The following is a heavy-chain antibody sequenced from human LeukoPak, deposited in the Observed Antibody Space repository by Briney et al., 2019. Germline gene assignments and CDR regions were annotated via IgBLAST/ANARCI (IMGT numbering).Heavy chain of an antibody. V-gene: IGHV1-69*02. CDR2: IIPILGIA. Sequence: SVKVSGKASGGTFISYTISWVRQAPGQGREWMGRIIPILGIANYAQKFQGRVTITADKSTSTAYMELSSLRSEDTAVYYCARALGYDPPAYWGQGTLVTVSS. J-gene: IGHJ4*02. CDR1: GGTFISYT. CDR3: ARALGYDPPAY. D-gene: IGHD5-12*01.